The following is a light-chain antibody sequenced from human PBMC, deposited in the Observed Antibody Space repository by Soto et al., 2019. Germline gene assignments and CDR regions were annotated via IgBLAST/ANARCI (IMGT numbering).Light chain of an antibody. CDR1: QSVSSN. CDR2: YAS. J-gene: IGKJ1*01. Sequence: EIVMTQSPATLSVSPGERATLSCRASQSVSSNLAWYQQKPGQAPRLLIYYASTRATGIPARFSGSGSGTEFTLTFSSLQSEDVAVYYCQQYNNWPGTFGQGTKVE. V-gene: IGKV3-15*01. CDR3: QQYNNWPGT.